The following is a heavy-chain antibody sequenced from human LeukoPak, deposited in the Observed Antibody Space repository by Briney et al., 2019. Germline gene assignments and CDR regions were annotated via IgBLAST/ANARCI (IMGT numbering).Heavy chain of an antibody. CDR2: INPSGGST. Sequence: ASVKVSCKASGYTFTSYYMHWVRQAPGQGLEWMGIINPSGGSTSYAQKFQGRVTMTRDTSTSTVYMELSSLRSEDTAVYYCARDYSSSNYYYYYMDVWGKGTTVTVSS. CDR1: GYTFTSYY. CDR3: ARDYSSSNYYYYYMDV. J-gene: IGHJ6*03. D-gene: IGHD6-6*01. V-gene: IGHV1-46*01.